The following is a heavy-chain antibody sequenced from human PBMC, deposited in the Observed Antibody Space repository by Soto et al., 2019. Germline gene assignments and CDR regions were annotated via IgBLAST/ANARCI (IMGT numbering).Heavy chain of an antibody. CDR3: ARDHLLPFRVGPLPLDGMDV. CDR2: IKQDGSEK. V-gene: IGHV3-7*01. CDR1: GFTFSSYW. Sequence: PGGSLRLSCAASGFTFSSYWMSWVRQAPGKGLEWVANIKQDGSEKYYVDSVKGRFTISRDNAKNSLYLQMNSLRAEDTAVYYCARDHLLPFRVGPLPLDGMDVWGQGTTVTVSS. J-gene: IGHJ6*02. D-gene: IGHD3-22*01.